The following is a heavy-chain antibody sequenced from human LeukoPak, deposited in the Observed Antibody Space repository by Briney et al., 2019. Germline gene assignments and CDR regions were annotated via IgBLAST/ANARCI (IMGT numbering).Heavy chain of an antibody. D-gene: IGHD4-11*01. J-gene: IGHJ4*02. Sequence: GESLKISCKGSGYSINNYWIGWVRQMPGKGLEWMGIIYPGDSDVRYSPSFQGQVTISADKSISTAYLQWRSLKASDTAMYYCARIHYNNHLDYWGQGTLVTVSS. CDR2: IYPGDSDV. CDR1: GYSINNYW. CDR3: ARIHYNNHLDY. V-gene: IGHV5-51*01.